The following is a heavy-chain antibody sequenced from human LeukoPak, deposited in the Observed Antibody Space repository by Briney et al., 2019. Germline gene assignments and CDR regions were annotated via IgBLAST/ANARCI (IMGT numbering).Heavy chain of an antibody. D-gene: IGHD3-22*01. J-gene: IGHJ3*02. CDR1: GGSISSGSYY. V-gene: IGHV4-61*02. Sequence: SQTLSLTCTVSGGSISSGSYYWSWIRQPAGKGLEWIGRIYTSGSTHYNPSLKTPVTISVDTSKSQVSLKLSSVTAADTAVYYCARGATYYYDSSGHSNSDDAFDIWGQGTMVTVSS. CDR3: ARGATYYYDSSGHSNSDDAFDI. CDR2: IYTSGST.